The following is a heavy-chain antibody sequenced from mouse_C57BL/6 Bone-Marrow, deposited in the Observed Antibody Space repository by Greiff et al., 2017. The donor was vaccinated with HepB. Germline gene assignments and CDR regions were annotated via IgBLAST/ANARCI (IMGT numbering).Heavy chain of an antibody. V-gene: IGHV1-15*01. CDR2: IDPETGGT. CDR3: TRLRVVADFDY. D-gene: IGHD1-1*01. J-gene: IGHJ2*01. Sequence: VKLVESGAELVRPGASVTLSCKASGYTFTDYEMHWVKQTPVHGLEWIGAIDPETGGTAYNQKFKGKAILTADKSSSTAYMELRSLTSEDSAVYYCTRLRVVADFDYWGQGTTLTVSS. CDR1: GYTFTDYE.